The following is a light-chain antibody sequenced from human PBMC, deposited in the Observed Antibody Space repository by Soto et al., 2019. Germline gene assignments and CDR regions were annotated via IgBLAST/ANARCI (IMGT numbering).Light chain of an antibody. Sequence: DIQMTQSPSSLSASVGDRVTITCRASQGIRDDLAWYQQKPGKAPQRLIYAASTLQSGVPSRFSGSGSGREFTLTISSLQPEDLATYYCLQYNTYPPFTFGQGTKLEIK. V-gene: IGKV1-17*01. CDR2: AAS. CDR3: LQYNTYPPFT. CDR1: QGIRDD. J-gene: IGKJ2*01.